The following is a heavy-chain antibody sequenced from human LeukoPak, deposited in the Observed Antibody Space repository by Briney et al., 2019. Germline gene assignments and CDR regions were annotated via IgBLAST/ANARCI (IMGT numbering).Heavy chain of an antibody. CDR2: INPSGGGT. Sequence: ASVTVSCKASGYTFSNYYIHWVRQAPGQGLEWMGIINPSGGGTSYAQKFQGRVTMTRDTSTSTVYMELSSLRSDDTAVYYCAREIGPRQLHLWGAAFDLWGQGTLVTVSS. CDR1: GYTFSNYY. D-gene: IGHD5-18*01. V-gene: IGHV1-46*01. CDR3: AREIGPRQLHLWGAAFDL. J-gene: IGHJ4*02.